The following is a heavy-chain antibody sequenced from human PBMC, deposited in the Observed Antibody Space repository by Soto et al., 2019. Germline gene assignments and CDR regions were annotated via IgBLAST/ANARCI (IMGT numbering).Heavy chain of an antibody. CDR2: ISYDGSNK. J-gene: IGHJ4*02. D-gene: IGHD3-22*01. Sequence: QVQLVESGGGVVQPGRSLRLSCAASGFTFSSYGMHWVRQAPGKGLEWVAVISYDGSNKYYADSVKGRFTISRDNSKNTLYLQMNSLRAEDTAVYYCSTSPGGYYDSSGPIDWGQGTLVTVSS. CDR1: GFTFSSYG. CDR3: STSPGGYYDSSGPID. V-gene: IGHV3-30*03.